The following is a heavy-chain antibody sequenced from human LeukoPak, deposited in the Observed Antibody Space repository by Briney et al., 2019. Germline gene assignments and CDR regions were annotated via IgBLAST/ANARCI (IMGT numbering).Heavy chain of an antibody. CDR3: ARVARWLQFNWFDP. CDR1: GGTFSSYA. Sequence: SVKVSCKASGGTFSSYAISWVRQAPGQGLEWMGGIIPIFGTANYAQKFQGRVTITADESTSTAYMELSSLRSEDTAVYYCARVARWLQFNWFDPLGPGNPGHRLL. CDR2: IIPIFGTA. J-gene: IGHJ5*02. D-gene: IGHD5-24*01. V-gene: IGHV1-69*13.